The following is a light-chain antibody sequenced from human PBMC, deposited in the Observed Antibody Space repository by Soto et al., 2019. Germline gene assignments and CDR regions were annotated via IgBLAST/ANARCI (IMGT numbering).Light chain of an antibody. V-gene: IGLV2-14*01. CDR1: SSDIGAYDY. CDR2: EVN. CDR3: CSYAGSYPYV. J-gene: IGLJ1*01. Sequence: QSALTQPASLSGSPGQSITISCTGTSSDIGAYDYVSWFQQHPGKAPKLMISEVNNRPSGVSNRFSGSKSGNTAYLTISGLQVEDEAEYFCCSYAGSYPYVFGTGTKVTVL.